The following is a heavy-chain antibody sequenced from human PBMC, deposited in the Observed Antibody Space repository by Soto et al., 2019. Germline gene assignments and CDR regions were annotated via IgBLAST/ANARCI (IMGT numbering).Heavy chain of an antibody. CDR3: TRILWSSRRDALDI. Sequence: DVQLLESGGDLVQPGGSLRLSCIASGFTFRNYAMAWVRQAPGEDLEWVSAIGTSGTPTLYADSVKSRFSISRDDYRNTVSLQMNSLGVEDTATYYCTRILWSSRRDALDIWGQGTTVTVSS. D-gene: IGHD2-21*01. CDR1: GFTFRNYA. J-gene: IGHJ6*02. V-gene: IGHV3-23*01. CDR2: IGTSGTPT.